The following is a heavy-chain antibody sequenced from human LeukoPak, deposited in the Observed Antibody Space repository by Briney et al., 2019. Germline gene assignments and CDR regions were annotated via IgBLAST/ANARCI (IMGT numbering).Heavy chain of an antibody. CDR2: INTDSGGT. Sequence: GASVKVSCKASGYTFTGYYIHWVRQAPGQGLEWMGWINTDSGGTNYAQKFQGRVTMPRDTSITTAYMELSGLRSDDTAIYYCARGKLAAPGRTAYNWFDPWGQGTLVTVSS. CDR3: ARGKLAAPGRTAYNWFDP. CDR1: GYTFTGYY. J-gene: IGHJ5*02. V-gene: IGHV1-2*02. D-gene: IGHD6-13*01.